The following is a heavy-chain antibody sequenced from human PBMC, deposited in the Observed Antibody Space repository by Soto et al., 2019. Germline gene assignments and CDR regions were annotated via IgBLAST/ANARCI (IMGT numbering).Heavy chain of an antibody. CDR2: VIPVLTTT. CDR1: GDTFSSYI. Sequence: QVQLVQSGAEVKKPGSSVRVSCRSSGDTFSSYIVNWLRLAPGRGLEWMGRVIPVLTTTDYAQNFRGRVTISADRSTKTVYLDLSSLRSDDTAVYYCARRRYCGYDCYHKHYYGMDVWGQGSLVTVAS. V-gene: IGHV1-69*08. J-gene: IGHJ6*02. D-gene: IGHD2-21*02. CDR3: ARRRYCGYDCYHKHYYGMDV.